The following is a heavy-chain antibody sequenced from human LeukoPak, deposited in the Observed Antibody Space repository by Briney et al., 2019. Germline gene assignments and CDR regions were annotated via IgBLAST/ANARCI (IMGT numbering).Heavy chain of an antibody. V-gene: IGHV1-69*13. CDR3: AREKGYYDSSGYYYSSHFDY. D-gene: IGHD3-22*01. J-gene: IGHJ4*02. Sequence: GASVKVSCKASGGTFSSYAISWVRQAPGQGLEWMGGIIPIFGTANYAQKFQGRVTITADESTSTAYMELSSLRSEDTAVYYCAREKGYYDSSGYYYSSHFDYWGQGTLVTVSS. CDR2: IIPIFGTA. CDR1: GGTFSSYA.